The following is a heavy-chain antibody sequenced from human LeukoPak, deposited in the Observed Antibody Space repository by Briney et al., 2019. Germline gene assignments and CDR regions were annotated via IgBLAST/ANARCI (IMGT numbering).Heavy chain of an antibody. V-gene: IGHV3-48*04. CDR1: GFTFSNYA. CDR3: AKAPRDYYDTPDY. J-gene: IGHJ4*02. CDR2: ISSSGSTI. Sequence: GGSLRRTCAASGFTFSNYAMSWVRQAPGKGLEWVSYISSSGSTIYYADSVKGRFTITRDNAKNTLYLQMNSLRAEDTAVYYCAKAPRDYYDTPDYWGQGTLVTVSS. D-gene: IGHD3-22*01.